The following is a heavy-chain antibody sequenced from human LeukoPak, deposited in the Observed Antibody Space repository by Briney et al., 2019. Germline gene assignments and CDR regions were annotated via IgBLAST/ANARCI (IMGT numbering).Heavy chain of an antibody. V-gene: IGHV3-33*01. CDR3: ARDPRRFYDSSGYSDF. Sequence: PGRSLRLSCAASGFTFSSYGMHWVRQAPGKGLEWVAVIWYDGSNKYYADSVKGRFTISRDNSKNTLYLQMNSPRAEDTAVYYCARDPRRFYDSSGYSDFWGQGTLVTVSS. CDR1: GFTFSSYG. CDR2: IWYDGSNK. D-gene: IGHD3-22*01. J-gene: IGHJ4*02.